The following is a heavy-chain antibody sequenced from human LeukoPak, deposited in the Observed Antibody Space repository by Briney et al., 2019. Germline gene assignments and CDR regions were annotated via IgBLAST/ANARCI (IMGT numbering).Heavy chain of an antibody. J-gene: IGHJ4*02. CDR3: ARGRELERRDASFDY. CDR1: GGSINIYY. CDR2: IYTSGST. V-gene: IGHV4-4*07. Sequence: SETLSLTCTVSGGSINIYYWSWIRQPAGKGLEWIGRIYTSGSTNYNPSLKSRVTISVDTSKNQFSLKLSSVTAADTAVYYCARGRELERRDASFDYWGQGTLVTVSS. D-gene: IGHD1-1*01.